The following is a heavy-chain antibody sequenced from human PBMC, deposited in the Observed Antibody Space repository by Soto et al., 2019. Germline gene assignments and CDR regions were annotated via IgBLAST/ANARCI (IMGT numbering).Heavy chain of an antibody. Sequence: QVQLVQSGAEVKKPGSSVKVSCKASGGTFSSYTISWVRQAPGQGLEWMGRIIPILGIANYAQKFQGRVTITADKSTSTAYMELSSLRSEDTAVYDCSILVTFGGVDDWGQGTLVTVSS. CDR2: IIPILGIA. D-gene: IGHD3-16*01. V-gene: IGHV1-69*02. CDR3: SILVTFGGVDD. J-gene: IGHJ4*02. CDR1: GGTFSSYT.